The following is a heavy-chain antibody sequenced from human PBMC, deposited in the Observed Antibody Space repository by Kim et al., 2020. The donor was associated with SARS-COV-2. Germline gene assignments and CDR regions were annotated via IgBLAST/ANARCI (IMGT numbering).Heavy chain of an antibody. V-gene: IGHV3-53*01. D-gene: IGHD3-9*01. CDR3: YVLRYFDWPSGYYGMDV. CDR1: GFTVSSNY. J-gene: IGHJ6*02. Sequence: GGSLRLSCAASGFTVSSNYMSWVRQAPGKGLEWVSVIYSGGSTYYADSVKGRFTISRDNSKNTLYLQMNSLRAEDTAVYYCYVLRYFDWPSGYYGMDVWGQGTTVTVSS. CDR2: IYSGGST.